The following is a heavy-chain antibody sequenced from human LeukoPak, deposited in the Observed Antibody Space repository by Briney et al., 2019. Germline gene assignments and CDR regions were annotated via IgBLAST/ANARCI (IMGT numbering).Heavy chain of an antibody. Sequence: ASVKVSCKASGHTFTAYYIHWVRQAPGQGLEWMGRINPNSGGTNYAQKFQGRVTMTRDTSINTAYMELSRLRSDDTAVYYCARPWEITMSERSYNWFDSWGQGTLVTVSS. V-gene: IGHV1-2*02. D-gene: IGHD1-26*01. CDR3: ARPWEITMSERSYNWFDS. CDR1: GHTFTAYY. CDR2: INPNSGGT. J-gene: IGHJ5*01.